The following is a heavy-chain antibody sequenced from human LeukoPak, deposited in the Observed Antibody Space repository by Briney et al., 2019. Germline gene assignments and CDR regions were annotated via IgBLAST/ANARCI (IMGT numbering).Heavy chain of an antibody. J-gene: IGHJ6*02. V-gene: IGHV3-30-3*01. CDR1: GLTFSTYS. CDR2: ISYDGSKK. Sequence: GGSLRLSCAASGLTFSTYSMHWVRQAPGKGLEWVAVISYDGSKKYYADSVKGRFTISRDNSENTLYLQMNSLRAEDTAVYYCAREYCSSTSCYFLYYYYCGMDVWGQGTTVTVSS. D-gene: IGHD2-2*01. CDR3: AREYCSSTSCYFLYYYYCGMDV.